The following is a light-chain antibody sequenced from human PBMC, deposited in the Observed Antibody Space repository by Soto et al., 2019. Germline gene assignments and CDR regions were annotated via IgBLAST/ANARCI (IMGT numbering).Light chain of an antibody. CDR3: QQYNSYSVT. CDR1: QNINVW. J-gene: IGKJ4*01. V-gene: IGKV1-5*01. CDR2: DAS. Sequence: DIQMTQPPSTLSASVGDRVTITCRASQNINVWLAWYQQKPGKAPKLLIYDASSLESGVPSRFSGSGSGTEFTLTISSLQPDDFATYYCQQYNSYSVTFGGGTKVDIK.